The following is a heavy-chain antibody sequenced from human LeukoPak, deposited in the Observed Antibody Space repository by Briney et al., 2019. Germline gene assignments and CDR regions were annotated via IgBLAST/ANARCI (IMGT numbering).Heavy chain of an antibody. CDR3: ASYLLTIFGVVRAFDI. D-gene: IGHD3-3*01. V-gene: IGHV1-8*03. CDR2: MNPNSGNT. CDR1: GYTFTSYD. Sequence: GASVKVSCKASGYTFTSYDINWVRQATGQGLEWMGWMNPNSGNTGYAQKFQGRVTITRNTSISTAYMELSSLRSEDTAVYYCASYLLTIFGVVRAFDIWGQGTTVTVSS. J-gene: IGHJ3*02.